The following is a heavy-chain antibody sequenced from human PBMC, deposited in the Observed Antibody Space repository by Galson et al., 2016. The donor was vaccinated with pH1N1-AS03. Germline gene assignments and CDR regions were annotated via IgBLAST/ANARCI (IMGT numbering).Heavy chain of an antibody. J-gene: IGHJ6*02. CDR3: APSGPPLPKEKHCSGGNCYYYHGMDV. CDR1: GFSLTTRGVG. CDR2: IYWDDDK. Sequence: PALVKPTQTLTLTCASSGFSLTTRGVGVGWIRQPPGKALEWLALIYWDDDKRYSPSLKSRLTITRDISKNRVVLTMTHMDPVDTATYYCAPSGPPLPKEKHCSGGNCYYYHGMDVWGQGTTVTVSS. V-gene: IGHV2-5*02. D-gene: IGHD2-15*01.